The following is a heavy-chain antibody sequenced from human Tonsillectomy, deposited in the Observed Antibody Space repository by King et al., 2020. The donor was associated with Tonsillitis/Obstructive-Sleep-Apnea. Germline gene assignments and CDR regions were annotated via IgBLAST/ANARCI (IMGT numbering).Heavy chain of an antibody. Sequence: VQLVESGGSLVQPGRSLRLSCVASGFIFDDYAMYWVRQAPGKGLEWVSGISWNSGIVAYADSVKGRFTISRHNAKNSLYLQMNSLRAEETALYYCAKDLIIVEAGTPGDAFDIWGQGTMVTVPS. CDR3: AKDLIIVEAGTPGDAFDI. CDR2: ISWNSGIV. J-gene: IGHJ3*02. V-gene: IGHV3-9*01. CDR1: GFIFDDYA. D-gene: IGHD6-13*01.